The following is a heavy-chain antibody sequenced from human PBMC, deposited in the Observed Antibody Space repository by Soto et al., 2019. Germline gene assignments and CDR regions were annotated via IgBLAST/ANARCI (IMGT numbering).Heavy chain of an antibody. CDR3: AKAPTEQEYFDY. J-gene: IGHJ4*02. CDR1: GFTFDDYA. D-gene: IGHD1-1*01. CDR2: ISWNSGSI. Sequence: EVQLVESGGGLVQPGRSLRLSCATSGFTFDDYAMHWVRQAPGKGLEWISGISWNSGSIAYADSVKGRFTISRDNAKNSLYLQMNSLRAEDTALYYCAKAPTEQEYFDYWGQGTQVTVSS. V-gene: IGHV3-9*01.